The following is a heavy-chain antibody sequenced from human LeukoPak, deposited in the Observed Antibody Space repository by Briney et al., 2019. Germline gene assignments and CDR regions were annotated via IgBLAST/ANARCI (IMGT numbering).Heavy chain of an antibody. CDR2: IYYSGST. V-gene: IGHV4-31*03. CDR1: GGSISSGGYY. CDR3: ARSYGSGSYYNPNWFDP. Sequence: SETLSLTCTVSGGSISSGGYYWSWIRQHPGKGLEWIGYIYYSGSTYYNPPLKSRVTIPVDQSKNQLSLKLSSVTAADTAVYYCARSYGSGSYYNPNWFDPWGQGTLVTVSS. J-gene: IGHJ5*02. D-gene: IGHD3-10*01.